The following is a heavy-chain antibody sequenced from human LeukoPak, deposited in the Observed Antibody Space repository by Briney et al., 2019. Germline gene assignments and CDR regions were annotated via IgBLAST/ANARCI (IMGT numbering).Heavy chain of an antibody. CDR2: INHSGST. CDR3: ARGLVYSSSWYRY. D-gene: IGHD6-13*01. CDR1: GYSISSGYF. J-gene: IGHJ4*02. Sequence: SETLSLTCTVSGYSISSGYFWGWIRQPPGKGLEWIGEINHSGSTNYNPSLKSRVTISVDTSKNQFSLKLSSVTAADTAVYYCARGLVYSSSWYRYWGQGTLVTVSS. V-gene: IGHV4-38-2*02.